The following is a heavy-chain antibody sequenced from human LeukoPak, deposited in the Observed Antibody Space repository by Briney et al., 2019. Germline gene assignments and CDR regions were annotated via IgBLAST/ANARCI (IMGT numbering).Heavy chain of an antibody. CDR3: ARKQTGTMYDV. D-gene: IGHD1-7*01. J-gene: IGHJ4*02. Sequence: SETLSLTCVVPGGSISSSSYYWAWIRQSPGKGLEWIGTFSSGGSAYYNPSLTSRVSISKDTSDNQFSLRLYSVTAADTAVYYCARKQTGTMYDVWGQGTQVTVSS. CDR1: GGSISSSSYY. V-gene: IGHV4-39*07. CDR2: FSSGGSA.